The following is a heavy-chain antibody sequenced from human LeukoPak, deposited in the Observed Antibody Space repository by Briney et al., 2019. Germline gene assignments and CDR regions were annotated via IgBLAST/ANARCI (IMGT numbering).Heavy chain of an antibody. Sequence: GGSLRLSCAASGFTLSSYAISWVRQAQGKGLEWASAITGSGGSTYYEDSMKGRFTISRDNFKNTLYLQMNSLRAEDTAVYYCAKAAVSDTAPYYWGQGTLVTVSS. CDR1: GFTLSSYA. V-gene: IGHV3-23*01. D-gene: IGHD5-18*01. CDR3: AKAAVSDTAPYY. J-gene: IGHJ4*02. CDR2: ITGSGGST.